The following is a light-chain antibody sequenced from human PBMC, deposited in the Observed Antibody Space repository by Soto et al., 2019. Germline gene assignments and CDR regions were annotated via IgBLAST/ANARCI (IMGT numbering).Light chain of an antibody. CDR2: EVT. Sequence: QPVLTQPPSASGSPGQSVTISCTGTSSDIGYNNYVSWYQQHAGKAPKLMIYEVTKRPSGVPDRFSGSKSGNTASLTVSGLQADDEGEYYCGSYVGTSYVFGSGTQLTVL. CDR3: GSYVGTSYV. J-gene: IGLJ7*01. CDR1: SSDIGYNNY. V-gene: IGLV2-8*01.